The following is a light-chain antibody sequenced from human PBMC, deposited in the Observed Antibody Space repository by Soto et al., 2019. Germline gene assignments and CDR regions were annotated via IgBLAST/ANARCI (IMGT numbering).Light chain of an antibody. CDR1: QSVSSAY. J-gene: IGKJ2*02. CDR2: GAS. CDR3: QQSGSSFCS. V-gene: IGKV3-20*01. Sequence: EIVLTQSPGTLSLSPGERATLSCRARQSVSSAYLAWYQQIPGQAPRLLIYGASRRATGIPAWFSGRGSGTDFILTVSALEPEDCSLYYCQQSGSSFCSFRQGTKLEIK.